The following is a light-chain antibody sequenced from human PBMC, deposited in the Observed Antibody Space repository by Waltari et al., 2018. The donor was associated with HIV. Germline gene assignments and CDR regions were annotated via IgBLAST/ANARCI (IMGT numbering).Light chain of an antibody. Sequence: DIQMTQSPPSLSASLGDRVIITCRASQSISVYLNWYQQKPGRAPKLLIYAASSLHTGVPPRFSASGSGTEFTLTINRLQPEDFATYYCQQSFSGLTFGPGTKVDV. CDR2: AAS. J-gene: IGKJ3*01. CDR3: QQSFSGLT. CDR1: QSISVY. V-gene: IGKV1-39*01.